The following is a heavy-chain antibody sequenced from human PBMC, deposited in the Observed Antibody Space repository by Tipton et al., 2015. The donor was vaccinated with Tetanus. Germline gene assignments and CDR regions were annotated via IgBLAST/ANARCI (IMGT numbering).Heavy chain of an antibody. CDR1: GFTFSSHA. V-gene: IGHV3-21*01. D-gene: IGHD3-22*01. J-gene: IGHJ4*02. CDR2: ISSTSSYI. Sequence: QLVQSGGGLVKPGGSLRLACEVSGFTFSSHAMNWIRQAPGKGLEWVASISSTSSYIHYADSVRGRFTMSRENNKNTVHLQMNSLRPDDTAVYYCARDRHSYESRGYYLFDNWGQGTLVTVSA. CDR3: ARDRHSYESRGYYLFDN.